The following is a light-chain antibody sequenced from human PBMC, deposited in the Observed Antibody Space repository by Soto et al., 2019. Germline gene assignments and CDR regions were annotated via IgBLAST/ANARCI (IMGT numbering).Light chain of an antibody. Sequence: QSALTHPRSVSGSPGQSVTISCTGTSSDIGGYNFVSWYQQHPGKAPKVMIYDVGKRPSGVPVRFSGSKSGNTASLTISGLQADDEGDYYCCSYAGSYTVVFGGGTKLTVL. CDR2: DVG. CDR1: SSDIGGYNF. J-gene: IGLJ2*01. CDR3: CSYAGSYTVV. V-gene: IGLV2-11*01.